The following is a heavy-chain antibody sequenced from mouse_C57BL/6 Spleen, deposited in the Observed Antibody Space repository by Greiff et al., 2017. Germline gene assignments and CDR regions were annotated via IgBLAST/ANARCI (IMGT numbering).Heavy chain of an antibody. D-gene: IGHD2-2*01. CDR1: GFSLTSYG. J-gene: IGHJ4*01. V-gene: IGHV2-2*01. CDR2: VWSGGST. Sequence: VQLQQSGPGLVQPSQSLSITCTVSGFSLTSYGVHWVRQSPGTGLGWLGVVWSGGSTDYNAAFISRLSISKDNSKSQVFFKMNSLQADDTAIYYCARKCGYDEDAMDYWGQGTSVTVSS. CDR3: ARKCGYDEDAMDY.